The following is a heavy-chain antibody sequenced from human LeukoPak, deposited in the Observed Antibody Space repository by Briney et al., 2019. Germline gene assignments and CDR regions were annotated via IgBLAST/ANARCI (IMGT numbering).Heavy chain of an antibody. CDR2: IWSDSTNR. D-gene: IGHD4-11*01. CDR3: ERDAQRGFDYSNSLKN. J-gene: IGHJ4*01. CDR1: GFIFSHHG. V-gene: IGHV3-33*01. Sequence: GGSLRLSCAASGFIFSHHGMHWVRQAPGKGLEWVAVIWSDSTNRFYADSVKGRFTISRDNSQNTVFLQMNSLRVNDTAIYYCERDAQRGFDYSNSLKNWGRGTPVTVSS.